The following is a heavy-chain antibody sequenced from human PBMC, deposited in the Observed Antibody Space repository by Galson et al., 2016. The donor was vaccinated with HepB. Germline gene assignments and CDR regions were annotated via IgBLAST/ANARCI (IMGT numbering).Heavy chain of an antibody. CDR3: AREFSHDNPAWGSYGMDV. CDR2: IFYNGRT. J-gene: IGHJ6*02. Sequence: SETLSLTCNVSGGSVSGPSYYWSWIRQPPGQGLEYIGHIFYNGRTTYNPSLKSRVTISLDTSKNQFSLKLNSVTAADTALYYCAREFSHDNPAWGSYGMDVWGRGTTVTVSS. CDR1: GGSVSGPSYY. D-gene: IGHD3-16*01. V-gene: IGHV4-61*01.